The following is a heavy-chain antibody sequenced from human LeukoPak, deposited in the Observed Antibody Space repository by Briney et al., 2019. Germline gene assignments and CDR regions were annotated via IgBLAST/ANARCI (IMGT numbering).Heavy chain of an antibody. D-gene: IGHD3-3*01. J-gene: IGHJ5*02. CDR2: IYHSGST. Sequence: SETLSLTCTVSGYSISSGYYWGWIRQPPGKGLEWIGSIYHSGSTYYNPSLKSRVTISVDTSKNQFSLKLSSVTAADTAVYYCARDTAMVFCSGYCWFDPWGQGTLVTVSS. V-gene: IGHV4-38-2*02. CDR3: ARDTAMVFCSGYCWFDP. CDR1: GYSISSGYY.